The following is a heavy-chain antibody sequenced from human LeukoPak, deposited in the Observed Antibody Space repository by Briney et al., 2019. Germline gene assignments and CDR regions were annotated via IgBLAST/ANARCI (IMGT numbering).Heavy chain of an antibody. CDR1: GGSISSSSYY. CDR2: INHSGST. V-gene: IGHV4-39*07. J-gene: IGHJ4*02. CDR3: ARSGKDTAFDY. D-gene: IGHD5-18*01. Sequence: SETLSLTCTVSGGSISSSSYYWGWICQPPGKGLEWIGEINHSGSTNYNPSLKSRVTISVDTSKNQFSLKLSSVTAADTAVYYCARSGKDTAFDYWGQGTLVTVSS.